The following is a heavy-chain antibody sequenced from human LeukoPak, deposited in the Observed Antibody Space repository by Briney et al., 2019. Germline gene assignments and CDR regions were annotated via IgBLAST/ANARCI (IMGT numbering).Heavy chain of an antibody. CDR1: GGSIRSSYYY. Sequence: SETLSLTCTVSGGSIRSSYYYWGWIRQPPGKGLEWIGSIYDSGSTYYNPSLKSRVTISVDTSKNQFSLKLSSVTAADTAVYYCARQYYDFWSGYRHFDYWGQGTLVTVYS. J-gene: IGHJ4*02. CDR2: IYDSGST. CDR3: ARQYYDFWSGYRHFDY. V-gene: IGHV4-39*07. D-gene: IGHD3-3*01.